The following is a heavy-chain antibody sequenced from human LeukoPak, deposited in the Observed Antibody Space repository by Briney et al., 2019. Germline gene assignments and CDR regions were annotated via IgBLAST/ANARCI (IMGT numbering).Heavy chain of an antibody. CDR1: GFTFSSYS. CDR3: ARDWYHAIDY. Sequence: SGGSLRLSCAASGFTFSSYSMNWVRQAPGKGLEWVSSISSSSSYIYYADSVKGRFTISRDNAKNSLYLQMSSLRAEDTAVYYCARDWYHAIDYWGQGTLVTVSS. CDR2: ISSSSSYI. J-gene: IGHJ4*02. D-gene: IGHD2-2*01. V-gene: IGHV3-21*01.